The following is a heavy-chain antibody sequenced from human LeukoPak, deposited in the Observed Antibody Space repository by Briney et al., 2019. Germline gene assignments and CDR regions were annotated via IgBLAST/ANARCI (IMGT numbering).Heavy chain of an antibody. CDR2: IYSSGST. CDR1: GVSISRYY. D-gene: IGHD6-19*01. CDR3: ARVVRGWPFDY. Sequence: SETLSLTCTVSGVSISRYYWSWIRQPAGKGLEWIGRIYSSGSTTYNPSLKSRVTISVDTSKNQFSLKLSSVTAADTAVYYCARVVRGWPFDYWGQGTLVTVSS. V-gene: IGHV4-4*07. J-gene: IGHJ4*02.